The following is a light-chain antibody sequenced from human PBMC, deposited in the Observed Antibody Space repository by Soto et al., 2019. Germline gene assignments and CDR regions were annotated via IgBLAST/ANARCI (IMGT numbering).Light chain of an antibody. CDR2: DVS. Sequence: QCALTQPASVSGSPGQSITISCTGTSSDVGGYNYVSWYQHYPGKAPKLMIYDVSNRPSGVSNRFSGSKSGNTASLTISGLQAEDEADYYCSSYTSRSTLVFGGGTKLTVL. CDR1: SSDVGGYNY. CDR3: SSYTSRSTLV. J-gene: IGLJ2*01. V-gene: IGLV2-14*03.